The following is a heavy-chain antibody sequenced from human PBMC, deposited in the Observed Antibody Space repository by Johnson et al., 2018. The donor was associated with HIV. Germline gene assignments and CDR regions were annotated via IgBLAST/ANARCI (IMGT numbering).Heavy chain of an antibody. CDR3: ARESGDVGDFDI. V-gene: IGHV3-20*04. CDR2: INWNGGST. J-gene: IGHJ3*02. Sequence: VQLVESGGGVVRPGGSLRLSCAASGFTFDDYGMSWVRQAPGKGLEWVSGINWNGGSTGYADSVKGRFTILRDNAENSLFLQMDSLRAEDTAVYYWARESGDVGDFDICGHGTMVTVSS. CDR1: GFTFDDYG. D-gene: IGHD3-16*01.